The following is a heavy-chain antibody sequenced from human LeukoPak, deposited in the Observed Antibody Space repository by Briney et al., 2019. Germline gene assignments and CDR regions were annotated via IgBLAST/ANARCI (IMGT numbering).Heavy chain of an antibody. D-gene: IGHD1-14*01. J-gene: IGHJ4*02. CDR3: AKDLRKDGIWDIDY. V-gene: IGHV3-23*01. Sequence: GGSLRLSCAASGFTFSTYTMTWVRQAPGKGLEWVSGIYGSGGASFYADSVKGQFTISRDNSQNTVFLQMDSLRDEDTALYYCAKDLRKDGIWDIDYWGQGTLVTVSS. CDR1: GFTFSTYT. CDR2: IYGSGGAS.